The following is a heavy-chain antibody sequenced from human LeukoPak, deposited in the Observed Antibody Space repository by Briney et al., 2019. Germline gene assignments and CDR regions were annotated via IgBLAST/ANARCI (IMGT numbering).Heavy chain of an antibody. CDR3: ARAPTKYSGSYRFDY. V-gene: IGHV1-2*02. CDR1: GYTFTGYY. D-gene: IGHD1-26*01. Sequence: ASVKVSCKASGYTFTGYYMHWVRQAPGQGLEWMGWINPNSGGTNYAQKFQGRVTMTRDTSISTAYMELSRLRSDDTAVYYYARAPTKYSGSYRFDYWGQGTLVTVSS. CDR2: INPNSGGT. J-gene: IGHJ4*02.